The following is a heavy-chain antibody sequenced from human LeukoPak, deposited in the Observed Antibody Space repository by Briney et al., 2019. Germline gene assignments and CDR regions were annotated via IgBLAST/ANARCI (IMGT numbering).Heavy chain of an antibody. D-gene: IGHD3-3*01. CDR1: GGSFSGYY. CDR2: INHSGST. Sequence: SETLSPTCAVYGGSFSGYYWSWIRQPPGKGLEWIGEINHSGSTNYNPSLKSRVTISVDTSKDQFSLKLSSVTAADTAVYYCARVRYDFWSGYYLNTPGDYWGQGTLVTVSS. CDR3: ARVRYDFWSGYYLNTPGDY. V-gene: IGHV4-34*01. J-gene: IGHJ4*02.